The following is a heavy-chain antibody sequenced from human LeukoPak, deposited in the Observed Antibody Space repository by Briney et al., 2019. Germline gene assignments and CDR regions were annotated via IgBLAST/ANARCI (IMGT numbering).Heavy chain of an antibody. D-gene: IGHD6-19*01. CDR1: GFTVSSSY. J-gene: IGHJ4*02. CDR3: ARSVIAVAGYLDY. Sequence: PGGSLRLSCTASGFTVSSSYMTWVRQAPGKGLEWVSVIYSGGSTYYADSVKGRFTISRDNSKNTLYLQMNSLRAEDTAVYYCARSVIAVAGYLDYWGQGTLVTVSS. CDR2: IYSGGST. V-gene: IGHV3-53*01.